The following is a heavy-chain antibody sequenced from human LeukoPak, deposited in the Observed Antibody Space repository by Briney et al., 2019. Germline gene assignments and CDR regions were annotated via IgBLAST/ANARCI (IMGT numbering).Heavy chain of an antibody. CDR1: GFTFSSYG. D-gene: IGHD3-22*01. V-gene: IGHV3-23*01. J-gene: IGHJ4*02. CDR3: AKHNDYDSSGYSYHFDS. CDR2: ISGSGGST. Sequence: PGGSLRLSCAASGFTFSSYGMSWVRQAPGKGLEWVSAISGSGGSTYYADSVKGRFTISRDHSKSTLYLQMNSLRAEDTAVYYCAKHNDYDSSGYSYHFDSWGQGTLVTVSS.